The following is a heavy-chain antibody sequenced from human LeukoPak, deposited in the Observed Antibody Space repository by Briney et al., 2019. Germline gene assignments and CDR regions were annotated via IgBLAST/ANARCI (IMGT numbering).Heavy chain of an antibody. CDR3: ARDRPPGRGYYPVSPFDF. CDR2: ISTYNGNT. CDR1: GYTFTSYG. Sequence: ASVTVSCKASGYTFTSYGISWVRQAPGQGLEWMGWISTYNGNTNYAQNLKDRVTMTTDTSTSTASMELRSLRSDDAAMYYCARDRPPGRGYYPVSPFDFWGQGTLVIVSS. D-gene: IGHD3-3*01. J-gene: IGHJ4*02. V-gene: IGHV1-18*01.